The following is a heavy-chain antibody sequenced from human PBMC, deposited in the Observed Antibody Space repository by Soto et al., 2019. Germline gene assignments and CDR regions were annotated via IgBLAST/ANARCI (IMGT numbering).Heavy chain of an antibody. J-gene: IGHJ6*02. V-gene: IGHV3-48*03. CDR1: GFTFSSYE. CDR3: ASLDLYYYYGMDV. CDR2: ISSSGSTI. Sequence: GGSLRLSCAASGFTFSSYEMNWVRQAPGKGLEWVSYISSSGSTIYYADSVKGRFTISRDNAKNSLYLQMNSLRAEDTAVYYCASLDLYYYYGMDVWGQGTTVTVSS. D-gene: IGHD3-3*01.